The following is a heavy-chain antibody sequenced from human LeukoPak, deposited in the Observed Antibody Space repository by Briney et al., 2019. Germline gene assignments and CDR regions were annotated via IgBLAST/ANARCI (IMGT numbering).Heavy chain of an antibody. J-gene: IGHJ5*02. CDR2: IYYSGST. D-gene: IGHD3-16*01. CDR3: ARDALGGWFDP. V-gene: IGHV4-39*02. Sequence: PSETLSLTYTVSGGSISSSSYYWGWIRQPPGKGLEWIGSIYYSGSTYYNPSLKSRVTISVDTSKNKFSLKLSSVTAADTAVYYCARDALGGWFDPWGQGTLVTVSS. CDR1: GGSISSSSYY.